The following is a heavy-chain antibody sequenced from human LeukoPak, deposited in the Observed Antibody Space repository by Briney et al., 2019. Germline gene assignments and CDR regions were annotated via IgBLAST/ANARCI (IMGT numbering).Heavy chain of an antibody. Sequence: PSETLSLTCAVYGGSFSGYYWSWIRQPPGKGLEWIGEISHSGSTNYNPSLKSRVTISVDTSKNQFSLKLSSVTAADTAVYYCARVYRGSYYFDYWGQGTLVTVSS. D-gene: IGHD1-26*01. CDR3: ARVYRGSYYFDY. CDR1: GGSFSGYY. J-gene: IGHJ4*02. CDR2: ISHSGST. V-gene: IGHV4-34*01.